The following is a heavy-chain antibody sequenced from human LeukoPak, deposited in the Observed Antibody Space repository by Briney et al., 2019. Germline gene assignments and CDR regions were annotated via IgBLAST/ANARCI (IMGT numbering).Heavy chain of an antibody. Sequence: GGSLRLSCAASGFTFSSYSMNWVRQAPGKGLEWVSSISSSSRYIYYADSVKGRFTISRDNAKNSLYLKMNSLRAEDAAVYYCAKHQQIYGDSLMDVWGQGTTVTVSS. CDR2: ISSSSRYI. CDR1: GFTFSSYS. D-gene: IGHD4-17*01. CDR3: AKHQQIYGDSLMDV. J-gene: IGHJ6*02. V-gene: IGHV3-21*04.